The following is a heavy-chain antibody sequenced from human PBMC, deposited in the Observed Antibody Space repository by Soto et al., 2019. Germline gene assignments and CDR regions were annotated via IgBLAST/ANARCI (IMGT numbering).Heavy chain of an antibody. J-gene: IGHJ5*02. CDR3: ARVPDR. V-gene: IGHV4-30-2*01. Sequence: LSLTCAVSGGSMSSGGYSWSWIRQPPGKGLEWIGYIYHSGSTYHNPSLKSRVTISVDRSKNQFSLKLSSVTAADTAVYYCARVPDRWGQGTLVTVSS. D-gene: IGHD2-2*01. CDR2: IYHSGST. CDR1: GGSMSSGGYS.